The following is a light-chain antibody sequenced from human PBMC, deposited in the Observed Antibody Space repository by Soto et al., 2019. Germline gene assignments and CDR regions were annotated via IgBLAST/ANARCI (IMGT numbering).Light chain of an antibody. CDR1: QSRVHSDGNTY. CDR2: MIS. CDR3: MQATQPYT. V-gene: IGKV2-24*01. J-gene: IGKJ2*01. Sequence: DIVMRQTRLSSPVTLEQPASISCRSSQSRVHSDGNTYLSWLQQRPGQPPRLLIYMISNRFSGVPDRFSGSGAGTDFTLKISRVEAEDVGVYHCMQATQPYTFGQGTKLEIK.